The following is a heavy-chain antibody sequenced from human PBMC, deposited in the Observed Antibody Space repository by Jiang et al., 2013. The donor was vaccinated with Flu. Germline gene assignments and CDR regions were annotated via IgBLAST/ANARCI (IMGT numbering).Heavy chain of an antibody. CDR3: AHSPNDYSSLWRSNWFDP. V-gene: IGHV2-5*02. Sequence: KPTQTLTLTCTFSGFSLTTSGVGVGWIRQPPGKALEWLALIYWDDEAHYSPSLRRRLTITKDTSKNQVILTMSNMDPVDTATYYCAHSPNDYSSLWRSNWFDPWGQGTQVTVSS. D-gene: IGHD4-11*01. CDR2: IYWDDEA. J-gene: IGHJ5*02. CDR1: GFSLTTSGVG.